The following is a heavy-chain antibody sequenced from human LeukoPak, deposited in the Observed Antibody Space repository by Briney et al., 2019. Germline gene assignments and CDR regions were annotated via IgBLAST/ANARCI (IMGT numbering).Heavy chain of an antibody. V-gene: IGHV3-23*01. CDR1: GFLFSSHA. CDR3: AKDREFDILSSAIGADAFEV. CDR2: ISGSGGDT. J-gene: IGHJ3*01. Sequence: PGGSLRLSCAASGFLFSSHAMSWVRQAPGKGLEGVSTISGSGGDTYYADSVRGRFTISRDNSKNTLDLQMHSLRAEDTALYYCAKDREFDILSSAIGADAFEVWGQGELVTVSS. D-gene: IGHD3-9*01.